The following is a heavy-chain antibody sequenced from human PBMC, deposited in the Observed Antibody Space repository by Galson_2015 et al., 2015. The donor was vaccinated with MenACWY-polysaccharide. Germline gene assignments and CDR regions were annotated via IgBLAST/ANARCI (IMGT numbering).Heavy chain of an antibody. CDR3: ASLLGEAPAQTGAFDI. V-gene: IGHV1-69*10. Sequence: VTVSCKASGGRFRTFSFNWARQAPGPGLEWMGRIIPGLDKPNYAQKFQGRATITADKSTGTAYMELSSLRPEDTAVYYCASLLGEAPAQTGAFDIWGQGAVVTVSS. CDR1: GGRFRTFS. J-gene: IGHJ3*02. D-gene: IGHD1-26*01. CDR2: IIPGLDKP.